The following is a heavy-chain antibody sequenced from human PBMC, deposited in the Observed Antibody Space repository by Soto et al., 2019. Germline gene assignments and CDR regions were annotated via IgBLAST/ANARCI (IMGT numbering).Heavy chain of an antibody. CDR1: GYTFTSYD. Sequence: GESLKISCKASGYTFTSYDINWVRQATGQGLEWMGWMNPNSGNTGYAQKFQGRVTMTRNTSISTAYMELSSLRSEDTAVYYCARGLGPAYYDFWSGYPYYYGMDVWGQGTTVTVSS. V-gene: IGHV1-8*01. J-gene: IGHJ6*02. CDR3: ARGLGPAYYDFWSGYPYYYGMDV. CDR2: MNPNSGNT. D-gene: IGHD3-3*01.